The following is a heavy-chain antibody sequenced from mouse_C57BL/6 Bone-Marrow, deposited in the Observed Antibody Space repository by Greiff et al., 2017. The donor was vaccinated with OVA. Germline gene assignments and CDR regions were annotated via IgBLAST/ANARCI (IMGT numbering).Heavy chain of an antibody. J-gene: IGHJ2*01. V-gene: IGHV1-69*01. D-gene: IGHD1-2*01. Sequence: VQLQQPGAELVMPGASVKLSCKASGYTFTSYWMHWVKQRPGQGLEWIGEIDPSDSYTNYNQKFKGKSTLTVDKSSSTAYMPLSSLTSEDSAVYYCASRRLDWSFYFDYWGQGTTLTVSS. CDR3: ASRRLDWSFYFDY. CDR2: IDPSDSYT. CDR1: GYTFTSYW.